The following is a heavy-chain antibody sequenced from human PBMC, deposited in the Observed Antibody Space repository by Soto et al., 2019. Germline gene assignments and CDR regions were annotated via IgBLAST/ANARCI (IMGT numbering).Heavy chain of an antibody. CDR3: ARPGAAARRSYYFDY. CDR1: GYSFTSYW. Sequence: GESLKISCKGSGYSFTSYWIGWVRQMPGKGLEWMGIIYPGDSDTRYSPSFQGQVTISADKSISTAYLQWSSLKASDTAMYYCARPGAAARRSYYFDYWGQGTLVTVSS. D-gene: IGHD6-13*01. CDR2: IYPGDSDT. V-gene: IGHV5-51*01. J-gene: IGHJ4*02.